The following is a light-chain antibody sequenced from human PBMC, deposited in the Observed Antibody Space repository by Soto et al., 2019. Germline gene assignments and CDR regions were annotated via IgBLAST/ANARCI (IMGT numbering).Light chain of an antibody. CDR3: KQYGSSGT. CDR2: AAS. CDR1: QRVTNSL. Sequence: EIILAQSACPLSLSPGERATLSCRASQRVTNSLLSWYQQKPGQAPRLLIDAASNRATGSPDRCSGRGSGTDSTLTISRLEPEDSALYYCKQYGSSGTCGQGTK. V-gene: IGKV3-20*01. J-gene: IGKJ1*01.